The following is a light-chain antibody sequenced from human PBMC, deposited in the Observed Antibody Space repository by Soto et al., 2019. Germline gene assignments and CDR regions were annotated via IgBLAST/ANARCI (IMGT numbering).Light chain of an antibody. J-gene: IGKJ1*01. Sequence: EIVMTQSPATLSVSPGERATLSCRASQSVSSNLAWYQQKPGQAPRLLIYGASTRSPGIPARFSGSGSGTEFTLTSRRLESEDFAVYYCQQYNSWSPWTFGQGNKVEIK. CDR2: GAS. CDR3: QQYNSWSPWT. V-gene: IGKV3-15*01. CDR1: QSVSSN.